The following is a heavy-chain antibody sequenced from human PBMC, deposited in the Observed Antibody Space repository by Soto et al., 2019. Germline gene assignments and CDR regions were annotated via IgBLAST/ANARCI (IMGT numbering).Heavy chain of an antibody. CDR2: VYYTGST. D-gene: IGHD6-19*01. CDR3: ARSVAVPGAHIDY. CDR1: GGSISGSY. V-gene: IGHV4-59*01. J-gene: IGHJ4*02. Sequence: SETMSLTCSVSGGSISGSYWSWIRQSPGKGLEWLGYVYYTGSTNYSPSLRSRVSISVDTSKNEFSLRLSSVTAADTAVYFCARSVAVPGAHIDYWGQGTQVTVSS.